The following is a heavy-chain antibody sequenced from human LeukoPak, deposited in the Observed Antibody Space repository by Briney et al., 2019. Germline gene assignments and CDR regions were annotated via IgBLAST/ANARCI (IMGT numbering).Heavy chain of an antibody. V-gene: IGHV3-48*02. D-gene: IGHD4-11*01. CDR3: VRDAAYSAFNM. CDR2: ITTTSTSK. CDR1: GFAFNTYS. J-gene: IGHJ3*02. Sequence: GSLRLSCAASGFAFNTYSMNWVRQAPGKGLQWVSSITTTSTSKYYADSVKGRFTTSRDNAKNSLYLQMDSLRDEDTAVYYCVRDAAYSAFNMWGQGTMVTVSS.